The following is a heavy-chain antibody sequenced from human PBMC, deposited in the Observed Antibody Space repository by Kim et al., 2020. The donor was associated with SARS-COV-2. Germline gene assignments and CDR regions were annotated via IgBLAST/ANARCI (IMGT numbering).Heavy chain of an antibody. Sequence: ADSVKGRFTISGDNARASLFRQMNSLRAEDTAVYYCARVLTSGWSYFDYWGQGTLVTVSS. J-gene: IGHJ4*02. V-gene: IGHV3-21*04. D-gene: IGHD6-19*01. CDR3: ARVLTSGWSYFDY.